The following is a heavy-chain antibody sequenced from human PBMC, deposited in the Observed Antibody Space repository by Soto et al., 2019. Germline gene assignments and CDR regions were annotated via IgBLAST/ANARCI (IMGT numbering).Heavy chain of an antibody. V-gene: IGHV4-39*02. CDR1: GGSIPSLIYY. CDR3: XRLRGFGELSRTWYFEL. Sequence: PSETLSLTCAVSGGSIPSLIYYWGWVRQPPGKGLEWIGAIYYTGATHYNPSLKSRVTMSVDTSKNHFSLNVASVTAADTAIYYCXRLRGFGELSRTWYFELWGRGTMVTVSS. CDR2: IYYTGAT. D-gene: IGHD3-10*01. J-gene: IGHJ2*01.